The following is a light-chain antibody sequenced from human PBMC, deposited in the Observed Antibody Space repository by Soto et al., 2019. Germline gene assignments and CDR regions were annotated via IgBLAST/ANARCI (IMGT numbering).Light chain of an antibody. J-gene: IGLJ1*01. Sequence: QSVLTQPPSVSGSPGQSVTISCTGTSSDVGSYNRVSWYQQPPGTAPKLMIYEVSNRPSGVPDRFSGSQSGNTASLTISGLQAEVVADYYCSSYTSSSTPLYVFGTGTKVTVL. V-gene: IGLV2-18*02. CDR1: SSDVGSYNR. CDR3: SSYTSSSTPLYV. CDR2: EVS.